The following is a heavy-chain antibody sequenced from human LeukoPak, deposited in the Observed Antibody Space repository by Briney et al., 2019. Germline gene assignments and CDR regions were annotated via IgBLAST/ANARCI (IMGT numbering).Heavy chain of an antibody. CDR3: ARETESFDC. J-gene: IGHJ4*02. D-gene: IGHD1-14*01. CDR1: GFTFSSYA. CDR2: IPYDGSKK. Sequence: GGSLRLSCAASGFTFSSYAMHWVRQAPGKGLEWVAVIPYDGSKKYYADSVKGRFTISRDKSKNTLYLQMNSLRVEDTAVYYCARETESFDCWGQGTLVTVSS. V-gene: IGHV3-30*04.